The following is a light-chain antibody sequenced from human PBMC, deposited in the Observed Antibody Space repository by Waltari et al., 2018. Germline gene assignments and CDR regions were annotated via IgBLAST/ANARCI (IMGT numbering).Light chain of an antibody. CDR1: TSNIVSNP. Sequence: QSVLTQTPSASGTPGQRVTISCSGSTSNIVSNPVNWYQHLPGTAPKLLIYNNYQRPSGVPDRFSGSKSGTSASLAISGLQSEDESDYYCATWDDSLNGYLFGTGTKVNVL. J-gene: IGLJ1*01. V-gene: IGLV1-44*01. CDR2: NNY. CDR3: ATWDDSLNGYL.